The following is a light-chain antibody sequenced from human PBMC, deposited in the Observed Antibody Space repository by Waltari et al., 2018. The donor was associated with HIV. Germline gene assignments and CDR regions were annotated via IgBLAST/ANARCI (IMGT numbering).Light chain of an antibody. J-gene: IGLJ3*02. V-gene: IGLV1-51*01. CDR1: SSNIGHNS. CDR3: GTWDSSLSAGV. Sequence: QSVLTQPPSVSAAPGQKVTISCSGSSSNIGHNSVSWYQQLPGTAPKLLIYDSDKRPSGIPDLFSGSKSGTSATLGITGLQTGDEADYYCGTWDSSLSAGVFGAGTKLTVL. CDR2: DSD.